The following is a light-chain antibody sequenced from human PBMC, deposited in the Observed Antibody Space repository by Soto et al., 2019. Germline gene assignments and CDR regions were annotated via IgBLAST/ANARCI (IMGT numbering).Light chain of an antibody. J-gene: IGKJ1*01. CDR3: QEYSDWPTWT. Sequence: EIVMTQSPATLSVSPWERSALSCRTSQSVSSNLAWYQQKPGQAPRLLIYGASTRATGIPARFSGSGSGTEFTLTISSLQSEDLAIYYCQEYSDWPTWTFGQGTKVDI. CDR1: QSVSSN. CDR2: GAS. V-gene: IGKV3D-15*01.